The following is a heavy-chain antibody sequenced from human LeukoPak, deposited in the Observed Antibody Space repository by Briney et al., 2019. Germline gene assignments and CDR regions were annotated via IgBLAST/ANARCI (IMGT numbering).Heavy chain of an antibody. Sequence: GGSLRLACAASGFIFSSYEMSWVRQAPGKGLEWVGRIKSKTDGGTTDYAAPVKGRFTISRDDSKNTLYLQMNSLKTEDTAVYYCTTGHRLYYYDSSGYLNWGQGTLVTVSS. CDR1: GFIFSSYE. V-gene: IGHV3-15*01. CDR3: TTGHRLYYYDSSGYLN. D-gene: IGHD3-22*01. CDR2: IKSKTDGGTT. J-gene: IGHJ4*02.